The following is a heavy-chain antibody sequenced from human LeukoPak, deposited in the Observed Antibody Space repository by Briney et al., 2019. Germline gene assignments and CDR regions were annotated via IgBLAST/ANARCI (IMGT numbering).Heavy chain of an antibody. J-gene: IGHJ1*01. CDR2: INPSGGST. D-gene: IGHD3-16*01. CDR3: ARGRQLHLGELFPFAEFFQP. Sequence: GASVTVSCKASGYTFTTYYIHWVRQAPGQGLEWMGIINPSGGSTTYAQIFQGRVTLTRDTSTSTVYMELSSLRSDDTAVYYCARGRQLHLGELFPFAEFFQPWGQGTLVTVFS. V-gene: IGHV1-46*01. CDR1: GYTFTTYY.